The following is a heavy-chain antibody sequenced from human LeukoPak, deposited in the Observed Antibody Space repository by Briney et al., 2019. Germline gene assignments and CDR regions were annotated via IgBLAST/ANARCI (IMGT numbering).Heavy chain of an antibody. CDR1: GGSISSYY. CDR2: IDTSGNT. V-gene: IGHV4-4*07. Sequence: SETLSLTCTVSGGSISSYYWSWIRQPAGKGLEWIGRIDTSGNTNYKPSLKSRVTMSVDTSKNQFSLTLSSVTAADTAVYYCARSDGYGLVGIWGQGTMVTVSS. D-gene: IGHD5-18*01. CDR3: ARSDGYGLVGI. J-gene: IGHJ3*02.